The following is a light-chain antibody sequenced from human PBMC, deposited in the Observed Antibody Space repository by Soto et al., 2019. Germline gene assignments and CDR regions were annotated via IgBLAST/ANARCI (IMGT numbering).Light chain of an antibody. V-gene: IGKV3-11*01. Sequence: EIELTQSPATLSLFPGERATLSCRSSQSVSNYLAWYQQRPGQAPGLLIYDASKRDTGIPARFSGSGSGTDFTLTISSLEPEDFAVYYCQQRSSWPPITFGQGTRLEIK. J-gene: IGKJ5*01. CDR3: QQRSSWPPIT. CDR1: QSVSNY. CDR2: DAS.